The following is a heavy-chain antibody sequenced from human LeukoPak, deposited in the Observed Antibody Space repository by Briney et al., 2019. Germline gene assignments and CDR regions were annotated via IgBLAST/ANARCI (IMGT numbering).Heavy chain of an antibody. V-gene: IGHV5-51*01. CDR1: GYTFTNYW. CDR2: IFPGDSDT. J-gene: IGHJ4*02. Sequence: SGDSLKISCKGSGYTFTNYWIGWVRQMPGKGLEWMGIIFPGDSDTKYSPSFQGKVTMSADKSINTAYLQWSSLKASDTAMYYCARQGPDSSFDYWGQGTLVTVSS. CDR3: ARQGPDSSFDY. D-gene: IGHD6-13*01.